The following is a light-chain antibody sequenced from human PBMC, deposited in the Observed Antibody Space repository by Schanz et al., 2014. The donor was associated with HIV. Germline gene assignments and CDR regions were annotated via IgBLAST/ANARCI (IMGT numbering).Light chain of an antibody. CDR1: SSNFRSNA. J-gene: IGLJ2*01. V-gene: IGLV1-44*01. CDR2: NTY. Sequence: QSVLTQPPSASGTPGQRVTISCSGSSSNFRSNAVNWYQQLPGTAPKLVIYNTYHRPSGVPDRFSGSGSGTSASLAISGLQSEDEADYYCAVWDDSLNGVVFGGGTKVTVL. CDR3: AVWDDSLNGVV.